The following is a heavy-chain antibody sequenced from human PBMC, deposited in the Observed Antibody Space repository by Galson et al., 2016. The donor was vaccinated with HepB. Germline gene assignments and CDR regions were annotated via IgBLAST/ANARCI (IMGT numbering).Heavy chain of an antibody. CDR1: GFTLSNYW. CDR2: IKDDGSEK. Sequence: SLRLSCAASGFTLSNYWMTWVRQAPGKGLEWVANIKDDGSEKYYAGSVKGRFTISRDNARNSLFLQVSSLRVDDTAVFFCARGDGFLSYYYGMDVWGKGTTVTVSS. CDR3: ARGDGFLSYYYGMDV. D-gene: IGHD5-24*01. V-gene: IGHV3-7*01. J-gene: IGHJ6*04.